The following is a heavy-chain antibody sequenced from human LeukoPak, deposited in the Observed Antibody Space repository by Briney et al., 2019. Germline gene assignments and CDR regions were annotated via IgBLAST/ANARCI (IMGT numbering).Heavy chain of an antibody. CDR2: IKEDGSQI. CDR1: GFTFTNYW. J-gene: IGHJ4*02. D-gene: IGHD6-19*01. CDR3: AGSSGWLFDY. V-gene: IGHV3-7*01. Sequence: GGSLRLSCAGSGFTFTNYWMNWVRQAPGKRLEWVANIKEDGSQIYYVDSVKGRFTISRDNAKNSVYLQMNSLRAEDTAVYYCAGSSGWLFDYWGQGTLVAVSS.